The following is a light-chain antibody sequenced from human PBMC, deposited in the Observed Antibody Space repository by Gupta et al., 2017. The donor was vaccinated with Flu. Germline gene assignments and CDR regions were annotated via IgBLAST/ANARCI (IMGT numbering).Light chain of an antibody. J-gene: IGKJ5*01. CDR3: QQYDAFPPP. V-gene: IGKV1-33*01. CDR1: NDSSYY. CDR2: DAS. Sequence: PSSLSASVGDRVTITCQETNDSSYYLNWYQQRPGQAPKLLMYDASKLARGVPSRFSGSGSRTDFTFIISRLNPEDVATYYCQQYDAFPPPFGQGTRLEIK.